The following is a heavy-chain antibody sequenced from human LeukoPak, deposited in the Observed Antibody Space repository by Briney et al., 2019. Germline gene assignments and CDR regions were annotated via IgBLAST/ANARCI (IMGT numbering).Heavy chain of an antibody. CDR3: AKDPSSGWFALTNWFDP. D-gene: IGHD6-19*01. CDR2: FDPEDGET. J-gene: IGHJ5*02. Sequence: ASVKVSCKVSGYTLTELSMHWVRQAPGKGLEWMGGFDPEDGETIYAQKFQGRVTMTEDTSTDTAYMELSSLRSEDTAVYYCAKDPSSGWFALTNWFDPWGQGTLVTVSS. CDR1: GYTLTELS. V-gene: IGHV1-24*01.